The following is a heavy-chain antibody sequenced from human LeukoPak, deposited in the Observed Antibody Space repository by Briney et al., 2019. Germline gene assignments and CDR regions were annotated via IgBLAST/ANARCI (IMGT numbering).Heavy chain of an antibody. D-gene: IGHD1-26*01. CDR1: GGSIRSYN. CDR2: IFETGST. Sequence: SDTLSLTCTVSGGSIRSYNWNWIRHPPGKGLEWIGSIFETGSTNHNSSLENRITLSLDTSKSQISLNLRSATVADTAVYYCARQDALGKFPPPYYMDVWGRGTTVIVS. J-gene: IGHJ6*03. V-gene: IGHV4-59*08. CDR3: ARQDALGKFPPPYYMDV.